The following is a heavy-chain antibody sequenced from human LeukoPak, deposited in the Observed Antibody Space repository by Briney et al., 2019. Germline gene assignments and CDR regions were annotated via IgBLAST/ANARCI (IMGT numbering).Heavy chain of an antibody. CDR2: IYIDVRT. V-gene: IGHV3-66*02. D-gene: IGHD5-18*01. CDR1: GFRLTNTL. Sequence: PRGSLRLSCILSGFRLTNTLIDWVRQAPGKGPGWVALIYIDVRTVYADTVKGRFTISRDNSKNMVYLQMNSLRSEDSALYYCARDRAWTQSWVEFDLWGQGTLVTVSS. CDR3: ARDRAWTQSWVEFDL. J-gene: IGHJ5*02.